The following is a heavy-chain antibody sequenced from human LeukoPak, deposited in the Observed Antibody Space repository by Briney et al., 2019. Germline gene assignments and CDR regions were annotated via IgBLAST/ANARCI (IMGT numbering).Heavy chain of an antibody. Sequence: SETLSLTCTVSGGSISSYYWSWIRQPPGKGLEWIGYIYYSGSTNYNPSLKSRVTISVDTSKNQFSLKLSSVTAADTAVYYCARVEAAAGWFDPWGQGTLVTVSS. CDR3: ARVEAAAGWFDP. V-gene: IGHV4-59*01. CDR1: GGSISSYY. D-gene: IGHD6-13*01. J-gene: IGHJ5*02. CDR2: IYYSGST.